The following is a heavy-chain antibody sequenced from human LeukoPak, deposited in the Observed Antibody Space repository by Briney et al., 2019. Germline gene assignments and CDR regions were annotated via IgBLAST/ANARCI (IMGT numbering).Heavy chain of an antibody. Sequence: SETLSLTCAVYGGSFSGYYWSWIRQPPGKGLEWIGEINHSGSTNYNPSLKSRVTISVDTSKNQFSLKLSSVTAADTAVYYCARGSSGYYSLYYLDYWGQGTLVTVSS. CDR3: ARGSSGYYSLYYLDY. CDR1: GGSFSGYY. CDR2: INHSGST. V-gene: IGHV4-34*01. D-gene: IGHD3-22*01. J-gene: IGHJ4*02.